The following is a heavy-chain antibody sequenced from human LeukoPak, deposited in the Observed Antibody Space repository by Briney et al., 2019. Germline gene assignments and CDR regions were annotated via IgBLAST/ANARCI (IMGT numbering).Heavy chain of an antibody. V-gene: IGHV4-59*01. CDR3: ARGGSGWATGFFDY. Sequence: SETLSLTCTVSGGSISTYYWSWIRQPPGKGLEWIGYIYYSGSTDYNPSLKSRVTISVDTSKNQFSLKLSSVTAADTAVYYCARGGSGWATGFFDYWGQGTLVTVSS. D-gene: IGHD6-19*01. CDR2: IYYSGST. J-gene: IGHJ4*02. CDR1: GGSISTYY.